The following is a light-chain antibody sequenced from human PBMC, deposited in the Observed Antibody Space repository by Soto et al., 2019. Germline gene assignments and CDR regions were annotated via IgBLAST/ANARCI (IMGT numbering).Light chain of an antibody. CDR1: QTISND. CDR2: GAS. Sequence: EVVMTQSPATVSVSPGEGVTLSFRASQTISNDLAWHQQKPGQAPRLLIYGASTRTTGVPARFSGGGSGAEVTLNISSLQSEDFAFYYCQQNNKWPPVTFGGGTKVEIK. V-gene: IGKV3-15*01. J-gene: IGKJ4*01. CDR3: QQNNKWPPVT.